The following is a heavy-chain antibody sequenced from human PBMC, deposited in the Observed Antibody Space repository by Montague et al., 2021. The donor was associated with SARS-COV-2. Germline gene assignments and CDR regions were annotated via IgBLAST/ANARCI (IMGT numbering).Heavy chain of an antibody. CDR2: IYYSGST. J-gene: IGHJ5*02. D-gene: IGHD3-10*01. CDR1: GGSIRSRTYY. V-gene: IGHV4-39*01. Sequence: SETLSLTCTVSGGSIRSRTYYWGWIRQPPGKGLVWIGSIYYSGSTYYNPSLKSRVTISVDTSKNQFSLKLNSVTAADTAVYFCVRGRGSGWFDPWGQGILVTVSS. CDR3: VRGRGSGWFDP.